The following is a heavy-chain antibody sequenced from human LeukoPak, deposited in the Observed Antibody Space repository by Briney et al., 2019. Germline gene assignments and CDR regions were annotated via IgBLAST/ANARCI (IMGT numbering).Heavy chain of an antibody. V-gene: IGHV3-43*02. CDR2: ISGDGGSI. Sequence: HSGGSLRLSCAASGFTFDDYAIYWVRQGPGKGLEWVSLISGDGGSIYYADSVKGRFTISRDNSKNSLYLQMNSLRTEDTALYYCAKQDYSSSWYALDYWGQGTLVTVSS. D-gene: IGHD6-13*01. J-gene: IGHJ4*02. CDR3: AKQDYSSSWYALDY. CDR1: GFTFDDYA.